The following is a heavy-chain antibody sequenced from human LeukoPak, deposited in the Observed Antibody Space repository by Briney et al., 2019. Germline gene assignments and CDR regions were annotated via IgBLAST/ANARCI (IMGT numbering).Heavy chain of an antibody. D-gene: IGHD3-10*01. V-gene: IGHV1-69*05. Sequence: ASVKVSCKASGGTFSSYAISWVRQAPGQGLEWTGGIIPIFGTANYAQKFQGRVTITTDESTSTAYMELSSLRSEDTAEYYCATCELVRVRSYYYYMDVWGKGTTVTVSS. J-gene: IGHJ6*03. CDR2: IIPIFGTA. CDR3: ATCELVRVRSYYYYMDV. CDR1: GGTFSSYA.